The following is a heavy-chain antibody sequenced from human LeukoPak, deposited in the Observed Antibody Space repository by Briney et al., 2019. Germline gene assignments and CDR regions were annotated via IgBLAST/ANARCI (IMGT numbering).Heavy chain of an antibody. J-gene: IGHJ4*02. CDR2: IYYSGST. D-gene: IGHD2-21*02. CDR1: GVSISTPGYY. V-gene: IGHV4-31*03. CDR3: ANGGSYCGADCYLPAFDF. Sequence: PSQTLSLTCTVSGVSISTPGYYWNWIRQHPGKGLEWIGYIYYSGSTYYNPSLRSRVTVSVDTSNNQFSLNLNSVTAADTAVYYCANGGSYCGADCYLPAFDFWGQGTLVTVSS.